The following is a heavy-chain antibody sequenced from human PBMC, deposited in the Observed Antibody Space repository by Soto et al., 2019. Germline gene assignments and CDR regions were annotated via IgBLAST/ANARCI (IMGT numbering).Heavy chain of an antibody. D-gene: IGHD1-26*01. CDR1: VFTFSTYW. CDR2: INSDGSIT. V-gene: IGHV3-74*03. J-gene: IGHJ5*02. Sequence: EVQLEESGGDLVQPGGSLRLSCADSVFTFSTYWMHWVRHAPGKGLVWVSRINSDGSITTYADSVKGRFTISRDNSKNTLYLQMNSLRAEDTAVYYCARVGNGSYSWRESWGQGTLVTVSS. CDR3: ARVGNGSYSWRES.